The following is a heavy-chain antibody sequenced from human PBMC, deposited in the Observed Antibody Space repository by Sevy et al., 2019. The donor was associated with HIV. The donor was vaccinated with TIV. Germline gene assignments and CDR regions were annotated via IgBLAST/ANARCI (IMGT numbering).Heavy chain of an antibody. CDR3: ARDGFIVAVGHFDY. Sequence: GGSLRLSCAASGFTFNTYWMSWVRQAPGKGLEWLANIKQDGSEKYYVDSVKGRFTISRDNAKNSLYLQMNSLRAEDTAVYYCARDGFIVAVGHFDYWGQGTLVTVSS. CDR1: GFTFNTYW. D-gene: IGHD6-13*01. V-gene: IGHV3-7*01. J-gene: IGHJ4*02. CDR2: IKQDGSEK.